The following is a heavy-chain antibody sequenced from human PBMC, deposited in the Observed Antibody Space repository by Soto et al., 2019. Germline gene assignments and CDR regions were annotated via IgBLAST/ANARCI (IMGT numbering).Heavy chain of an antibody. CDR3: AGMVYAKSPPPNYYYGVDV. D-gene: IGHD2-8*01. V-gene: IGHV1-58*01. CDR1: GFTFTSSA. CDR2: IVVGSGNT. Sequence: SVKVSCKASGFTFTSSAVQWVRQARGQRLEWIGWIVVGSGNTNYAQKFQERVTITRDMSTSTAYMELSSLRSEDTAVYYCAGMVYAKSPPPNYYYGVDVWGQGTTVTVSS. J-gene: IGHJ6*02.